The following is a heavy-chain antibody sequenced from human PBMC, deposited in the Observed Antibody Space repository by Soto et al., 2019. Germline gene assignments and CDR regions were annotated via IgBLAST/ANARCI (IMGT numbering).Heavy chain of an antibody. V-gene: IGHV4-4*02. CDR2: IYHSGST. D-gene: IGHD3-10*01. Sequence: PSETLSLTCAVSGGSISSSNWWSWVRQPPGKGLEWIGEIYHSGSTNYNPSLKSRVTISVDKSKNQFSLKLSSVTAADTAVYYCARDYYGSGSYLTITYYYYGMDVWGQGTTVT. CDR3: ARDYYGSGSYLTITYYYYGMDV. J-gene: IGHJ6*02. CDR1: GGSISSSNW.